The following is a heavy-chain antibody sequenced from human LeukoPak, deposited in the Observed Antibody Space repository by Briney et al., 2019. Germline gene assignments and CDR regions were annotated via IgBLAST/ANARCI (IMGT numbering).Heavy chain of an antibody. CDR3: AKGGIGENGLDY. D-gene: IGHD6-13*01. J-gene: IGHJ4*02. CDR1: GFTFRSYA. Sequence: PGGSLRLSCSASGFTFRSYAMHWVRQAPGKGLEYVSAISSNGGSTYHADSVKGRFTISRDNSKNTVYLQMNSLRAEDTAVYYCAKGGIGENGLDYWGQGTLVTVSS. V-gene: IGHV3-64*04. CDR2: ISSNGGST.